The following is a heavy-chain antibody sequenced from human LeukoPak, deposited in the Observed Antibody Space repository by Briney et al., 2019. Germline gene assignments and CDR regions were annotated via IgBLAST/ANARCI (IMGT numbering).Heavy chain of an antibody. Sequence: GGSLRLSCAASGFTFDDYAMHWVRQAPGKGLEWVSGISWNSDSIGYADSVKGRFTISRDNAKNSLYLQMNSLRADDTALYYCAKDTAIRSGSYYRYFDYWGQGTLVTVSS. V-gene: IGHV3-9*01. J-gene: IGHJ4*02. CDR3: AKDTAIRSGSYYRYFDY. CDR1: GFTFDDYA. D-gene: IGHD1-26*01. CDR2: ISWNSDSI.